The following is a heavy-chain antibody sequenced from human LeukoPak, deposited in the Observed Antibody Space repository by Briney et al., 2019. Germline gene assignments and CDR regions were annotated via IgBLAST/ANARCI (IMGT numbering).Heavy chain of an antibody. CDR3: ARGDYYDSSGYTY. D-gene: IGHD3-22*01. V-gene: IGHV1-2*02. CDR2: INLKSSGT. CDR1: GYTFTGYY. J-gene: IGHJ4*02. Sequence: ASVKVSCKASGYTFTGYYMNWVRQAPGQGLEWMGWINLKSSGTKYIQKFQGRVTMARDTSTSTAYMELRSLRSDDTAVFYCARGDYYDSSGYTYWGQGTLVTVSS.